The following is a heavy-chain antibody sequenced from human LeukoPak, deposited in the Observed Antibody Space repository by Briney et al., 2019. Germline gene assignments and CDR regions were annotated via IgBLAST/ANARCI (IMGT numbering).Heavy chain of an antibody. D-gene: IGHD3-10*01. CDR1: GGSFSGYY. CDR2: INHSGST. J-gene: IGHJ5*02. CDR3: ARGLLWSRDWFDP. V-gene: IGHV4-34*01. Sequence: PSETLSLTCAVYGGSFSGYYWSWIRQPPGKGLEWIGEINHSGSTNYNPSLKSRVTISVDTSKNQFSLKLSSVTAADTAVYYCARGLLWSRDWFDPWGQGTLVTVSS.